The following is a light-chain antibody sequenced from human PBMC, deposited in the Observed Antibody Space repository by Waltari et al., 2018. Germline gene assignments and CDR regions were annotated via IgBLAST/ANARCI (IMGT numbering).Light chain of an antibody. J-gene: IGLJ1*01. Sequence: QSALTQPASVSGSPGQSITISCTGTSSDVGNYNLVSWYQQHPGKAPKLMIYEVSQRPSGVSNRFSGSNAGNTASLTISGLQPEDETDYYCCSYAGHSTYVFGTGTKVTVL. CDR2: EVS. CDR3: CSYAGHSTYV. V-gene: IGLV2-23*02. CDR1: SSDVGNYNL.